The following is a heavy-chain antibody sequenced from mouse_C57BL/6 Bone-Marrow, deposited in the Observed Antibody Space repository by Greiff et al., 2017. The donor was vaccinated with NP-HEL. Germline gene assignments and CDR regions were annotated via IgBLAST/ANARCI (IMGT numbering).Heavy chain of an antibody. CDR2: IYPRSGNT. D-gene: IGHD1-1*01. V-gene: IGHV1-81*01. CDR3: ARGERQLSTEPRWAY. J-gene: IGHJ3*01. CDR1: GYTFTSYG. Sequence: QVQLQQSGAELARPGASVKLSCKASGYTFTSYGISWVKQRTGQGLEWIGEIYPRSGNTYYNEKFKGTATLTADKSSSTAYMELRSLTSEDSAVYFCARGERQLSTEPRWAYWGQGTLVTVSA.